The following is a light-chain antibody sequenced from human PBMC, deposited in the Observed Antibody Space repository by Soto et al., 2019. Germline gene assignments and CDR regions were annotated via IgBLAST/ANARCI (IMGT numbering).Light chain of an antibody. Sequence: QSVLTQPPSASGTPGQRVTLSCSGGSSNIGSKTVNWYQQLPGTAPKLLIYNNNQRPSGVPDRFSGSKSGTSASLAISGLQYEDEADYYCAAWDDSLDGGVFGGGTKLTVL. J-gene: IGLJ2*01. CDR3: AAWDDSLDGGV. V-gene: IGLV1-44*01. CDR1: SSNIGSKT. CDR2: NNN.